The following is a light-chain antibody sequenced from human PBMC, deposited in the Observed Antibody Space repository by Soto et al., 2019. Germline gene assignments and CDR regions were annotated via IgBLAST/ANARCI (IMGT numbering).Light chain of an antibody. J-gene: IGKJ5*01. CDR3: QQYANWPPFT. Sequence: EIVLTQSPATLSVSPGESATLSCRASQSVSSRLGWYQQRPGQAPRLLIYGASTRATGITARFSGSGSGTEFTLTISSLQSEDSAVYYCQQYANWPPFTFGQGTRLEIK. CDR2: GAS. V-gene: IGKV3-15*01. CDR1: QSVSSR.